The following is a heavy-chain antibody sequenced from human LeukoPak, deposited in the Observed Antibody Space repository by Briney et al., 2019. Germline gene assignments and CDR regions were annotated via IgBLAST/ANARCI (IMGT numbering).Heavy chain of an antibody. CDR2: IYSGGST. CDR3: AKGSKAVLFTRDHYMDV. CDR1: GFTVSSNY. J-gene: IGHJ6*03. V-gene: IGHV3-53*05. Sequence: GGSLRLSCAASGFTVSSNYMSWVRQAPGKGLEWVSIIYSGGSTFYADSVKGRFTISRDNSKNTLYLQMNSLRAEDTAVYFCAKGSKAVLFTRDHYMDVWGKGTTVTISS. D-gene: IGHD6-19*01.